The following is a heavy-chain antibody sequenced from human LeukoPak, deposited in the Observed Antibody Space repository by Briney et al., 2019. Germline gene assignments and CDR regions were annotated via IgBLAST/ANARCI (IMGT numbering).Heavy chain of an antibody. CDR1: GDSISSGSYY. Sequence: SETLSLTCTVSGDSISSGSYYWSWLRQPAGKGLEWIGLVYTTGSTNYNPSLKSRVTISVDTSKNQFSLNLTSVTAADTALYYCARKFGFWGQGTLVTVSS. J-gene: IGHJ4*02. V-gene: IGHV4-61*02. CDR2: VYTTGST. CDR3: ARKFGF.